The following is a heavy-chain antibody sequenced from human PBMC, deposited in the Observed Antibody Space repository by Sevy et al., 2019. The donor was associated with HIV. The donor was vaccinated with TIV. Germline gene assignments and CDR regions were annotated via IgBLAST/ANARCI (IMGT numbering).Heavy chain of an antibody. CDR2: IWYEGINK. Sequence: GGSLRLSCTASGFAFSTYGMHWVRQAPGKGLEWVAIIWYEGINKDYAEPVKGRFTISRDNSKNTLYLQMNSLRVDDTAVYYCALERLSSDVAEYFQNWGQGTLVTVSS. CDR3: ALERLSSDVAEYFQN. D-gene: IGHD1-1*01. CDR1: GFAFSTYG. V-gene: IGHV3-33*01. J-gene: IGHJ1*01.